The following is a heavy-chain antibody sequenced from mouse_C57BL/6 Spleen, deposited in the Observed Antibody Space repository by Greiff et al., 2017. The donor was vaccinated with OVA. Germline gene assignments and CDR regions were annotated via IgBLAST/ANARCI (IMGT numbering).Heavy chain of an antibody. J-gene: IGHJ3*01. CDR3: ARLGPPYGSLRY. V-gene: IGHV1-80*01. CDR1: GYAFSSYW. CDR2: IYPGDGDT. Sequence: VQLQQSGAELVKPGASVKISCKASGYAFSSYWMNWVKQRPGKGLEWIGQIYPGDGDTNYNGKFKGKATLTADKSSSTAYMQLSSLTSEDSAVYFCARLGPPYGSLRYWGQGTLVTVSA. D-gene: IGHD1-1*01.